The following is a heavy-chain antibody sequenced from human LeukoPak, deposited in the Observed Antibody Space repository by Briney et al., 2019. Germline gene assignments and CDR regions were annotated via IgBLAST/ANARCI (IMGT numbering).Heavy chain of an antibody. CDR1: GFTFSSYD. V-gene: IGHV3-13*01. CDR3: ARAHRYSYGMFDY. Sequence: GGSLRLSCAASGFTFSSYDMHWVRQATGKGLEWVSAIGTAGDTYYPGSVKGRFTISRENAKNSLYLQMNSLRAGDTAVYYCARAHRYSYGMFDYWGQGTLVTVSS. D-gene: IGHD5-18*01. J-gene: IGHJ4*02. CDR2: IGTAGDT.